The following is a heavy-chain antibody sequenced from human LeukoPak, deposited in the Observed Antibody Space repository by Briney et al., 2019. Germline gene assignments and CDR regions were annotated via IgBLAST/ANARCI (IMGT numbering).Heavy chain of an antibody. J-gene: IGHJ4*02. CDR3: AKAGTDYSSSWGRDFDY. V-gene: IGHV3-23*01. D-gene: IGHD6-13*01. Sequence: GGSLRLSCAASGFTFSSYAMSWVRQAPGKGLEWVSAISGSGGGGRTYYADSVKGRFAISRDNSKNTLYLQVNSLRAEDTAIYYCAKAGTDYSSSWGRDFDYWGQGTLVTVSS. CDR2: ISGSGGGGRT. CDR1: GFTFSSYA.